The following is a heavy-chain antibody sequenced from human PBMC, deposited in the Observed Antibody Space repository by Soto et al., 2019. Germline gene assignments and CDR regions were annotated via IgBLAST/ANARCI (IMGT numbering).Heavy chain of an antibody. CDR1: GFTFGSYA. J-gene: IGHJ4*02. CDR2: ISGSGGST. Sequence: EVQLLQSGGGLVQPGGSLRLSCAASGFTFGSYAMSWVRQAPGKGLEWVSAISGSGGSTYYADSVKGRFTISRDNSKSTLYLQMNSRRAEDTAVYYCANPGYCSGGSCSRFDYWGQGTLVTVSS. D-gene: IGHD2-15*01. CDR3: ANPGYCSGGSCSRFDY. V-gene: IGHV3-23*01.